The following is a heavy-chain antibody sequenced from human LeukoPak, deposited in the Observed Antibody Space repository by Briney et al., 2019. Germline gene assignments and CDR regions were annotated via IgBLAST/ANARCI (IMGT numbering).Heavy chain of an antibody. CDR3: VKDPAVAGTRYFDY. Sequence: GGSLRPSCSASGFTFSSYAMHWVRQAPGKGLEYVSAISSNGGSTYYADSVKGRFTISRDNSKNTLYPQMSSLRAEDTAVYYCVKDPAVAGTRYFDYWGQGTLVTVSS. CDR1: GFTFSSYA. D-gene: IGHD6-19*01. J-gene: IGHJ4*02. V-gene: IGHV3-64D*09. CDR2: ISSNGGST.